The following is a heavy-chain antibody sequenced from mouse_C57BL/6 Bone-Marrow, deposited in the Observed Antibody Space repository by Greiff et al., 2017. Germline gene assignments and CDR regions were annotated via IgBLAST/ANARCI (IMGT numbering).Heavy chain of an antibody. CDR3: ARGGGYDGGPWFAY. CDR1: GYTFTDYY. Sequence: EVQLQQSGPELVKPGASVKISCKASGYTFTDYYMNWVKQSHGKSLEWIGDINPNNGGTSYNQKFKGKATLTVDKSSSTAYMELRSLTSEDSAVYYCARGGGYDGGPWFAYWGQGTLVTVSA. J-gene: IGHJ3*01. V-gene: IGHV1-26*01. CDR2: INPNNGGT. D-gene: IGHD2-2*01.